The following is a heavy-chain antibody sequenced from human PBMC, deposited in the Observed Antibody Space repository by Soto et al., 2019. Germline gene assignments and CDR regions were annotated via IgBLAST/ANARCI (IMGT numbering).Heavy chain of an antibody. D-gene: IGHD3-10*01. CDR2: INPNTGGT. V-gene: IGHV1-2*02. CDR3: ARERYQVLTAGMAV. J-gene: IGHJ6*02. Sequence: GQGLEWLGWINPNTGGTTYPQKFQGRVTLTWDTSINTAYMELSSLRPDDTAMYYCARERYQVLTAGMAVRGQRSSVPVSS.